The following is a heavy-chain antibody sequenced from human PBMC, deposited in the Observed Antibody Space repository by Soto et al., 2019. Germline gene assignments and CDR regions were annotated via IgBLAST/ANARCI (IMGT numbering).Heavy chain of an antibody. J-gene: IGHJ4*02. D-gene: IGHD5-18*01. CDR3: AIVDTAILY. Sequence: ASVKVSFKASGYTFTSYGICWLRQAPGQGLEWMGWISAYNGNTNYAQKLQGRVTMTTDTSTSTAYMELRSLRSDDTAVYYCAIVDTAILYWGQGTLVTVSS. V-gene: IGHV1-18*04. CDR2: ISAYNGNT. CDR1: GYTFTSYG.